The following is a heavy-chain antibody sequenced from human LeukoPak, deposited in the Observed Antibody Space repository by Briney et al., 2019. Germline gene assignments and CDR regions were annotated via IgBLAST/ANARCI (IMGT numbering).Heavy chain of an antibody. CDR3: TRPGYYYDSSAYYFDY. D-gene: IGHD3-22*01. Sequence: GGSLRLSCAASGFTFSGSAMHWVRQASGKGLEWVGRIRSKANSYATAYAASVKGRFTISRDDSKNTAYLQMNSLKTEDTAVYYCTRPGYYYDSSAYYFDYWGQGTLVTVPS. CDR2: IRSKANSYAT. CDR1: GFTFSGSA. V-gene: IGHV3-73*01. J-gene: IGHJ4*02.